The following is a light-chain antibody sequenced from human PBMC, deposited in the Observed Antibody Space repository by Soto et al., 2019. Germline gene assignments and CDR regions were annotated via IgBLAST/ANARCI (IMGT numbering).Light chain of an antibody. CDR3: QSYDSSLSALV. J-gene: IGLJ2*01. CDR2: VNN. Sequence: QSVLTQPPSVSGAPGQRVTISCTGSSSSIGAGYDVHWYQQLPGTAPKLLIYVNNNRPSGVPDRFSGSKSGTSASLAITGLQAEDEADYYCQSYDSSLSALVFGGGTKVTVL. V-gene: IGLV1-40*01. CDR1: SSSIGAGYD.